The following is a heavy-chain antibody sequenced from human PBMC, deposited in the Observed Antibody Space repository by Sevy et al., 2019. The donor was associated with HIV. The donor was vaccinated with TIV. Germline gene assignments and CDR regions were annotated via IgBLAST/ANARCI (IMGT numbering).Heavy chain of an antibody. CDR3: ARDPPNTIFDGMDV. D-gene: IGHD3-3*01. J-gene: IGHJ6*02. CDR1: GGSFSGYY. V-gene: IGHV4-34*01. Sequence: SDTLSLTCAVYGGSFSGYYWSWIRQPPGKGLEWIGEINHSGSTNYNPSLKSRVTISVDTSKNQFSLKLSSVTAADTAVYYCARDPPNTIFDGMDVWGQGTTVTVSS. CDR2: INHSGST.